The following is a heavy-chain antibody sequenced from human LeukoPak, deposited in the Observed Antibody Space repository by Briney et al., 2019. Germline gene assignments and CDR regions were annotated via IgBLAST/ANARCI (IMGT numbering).Heavy chain of an antibody. CDR2: IYWDDDK. CDR3: AHRRQGSGFDY. D-gene: IGHD3-10*01. Sequence: TLSLTCTVSGGSISSYYWSWIRQPPGKALEWLALIYWDDDKRYSPSLKSRLTITKDTSKNQVVLTMTNMDPVDTATYYCAHRRQGSGFDYWGQGTLATVSS. V-gene: IGHV2-5*08. CDR1: GGSISSYYW. J-gene: IGHJ4*02.